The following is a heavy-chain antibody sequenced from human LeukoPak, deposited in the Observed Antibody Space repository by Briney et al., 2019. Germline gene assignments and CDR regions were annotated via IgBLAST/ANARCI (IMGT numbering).Heavy chain of an antibody. Sequence: GGSLRLSCAASGFTFSSYTMHWIRQAPGKGLEWVSYISSSGSTIYYADSVKGRFTISRDNAKNSLYLQMNSLRAEDTAVYYCARDNDYEEIDYWGQGTLVTVSS. J-gene: IGHJ4*02. CDR2: ISSSGSTI. CDR3: ARDNDYEEIDY. V-gene: IGHV3-11*01. CDR1: GFTFSSYT. D-gene: IGHD4-17*01.